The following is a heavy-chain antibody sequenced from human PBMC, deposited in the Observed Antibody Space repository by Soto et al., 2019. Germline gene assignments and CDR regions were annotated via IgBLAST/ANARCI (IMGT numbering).Heavy chain of an antibody. CDR1: GYTFTDYY. Sequence: ASVKVSCKASGYTFTDYYMHWVRQAPGQGLEWMGWINPNNGGTNYAQKFQDWVTMTRDTSISTAYMELSRLRSDDTFVFYCARASSGSYSNWFDPWGQGTLVTVSS. D-gene: IGHD1-26*01. J-gene: IGHJ5*02. V-gene: IGHV1-2*04. CDR2: INPNNGGT. CDR3: ARASSGSYSNWFDP.